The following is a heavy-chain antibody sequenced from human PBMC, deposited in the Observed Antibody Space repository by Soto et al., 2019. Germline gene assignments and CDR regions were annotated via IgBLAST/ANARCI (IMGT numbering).Heavy chain of an antibody. CDR1: GGSISSSSYY. D-gene: IGHD3-10*01. V-gene: IGHV4-39*01. CDR3: ATFRGVDLDFDY. Sequence: ETLSLTCTVSGGSISSSSYYWGWIRQPPGKGLEWIGSIYYSGSTYYNPSLTSRVTIPVDTSKNQFSLKLSSVTAADTAVYYCATFRGVDLDFDYWGQGTLVTVSS. CDR2: IYYSGST. J-gene: IGHJ4*02.